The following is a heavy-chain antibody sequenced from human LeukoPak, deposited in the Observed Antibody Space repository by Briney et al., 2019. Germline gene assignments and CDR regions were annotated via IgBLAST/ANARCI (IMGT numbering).Heavy chain of an antibody. J-gene: IGHJ3*02. CDR3: AKETTYYYDSSGYSYAFDI. V-gene: IGHV3-23*01. CDR1: GFTFSSYA. Sequence: PGGSLRLSCAASGFTFSSYAMSWVRQAPGKGLEWVSAISGSGGSTYYADSVKGRFTISRDNSKNTLYLQMNSLRAEDTAVYYCAKETTYYYDSSGYSYAFDIWGQGTMVTVSS. D-gene: IGHD3-22*01. CDR2: ISGSGGST.